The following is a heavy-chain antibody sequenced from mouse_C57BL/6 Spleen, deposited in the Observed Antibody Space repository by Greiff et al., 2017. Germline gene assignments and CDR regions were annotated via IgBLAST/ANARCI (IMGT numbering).Heavy chain of an antibody. CDR3: ARDRGYYGSSYYFDY. CDR2: IRDGGSYT. Sequence: EVHLVESGGGLVKPGGSLKLSCAASGFTFSSYAMSWVRQTPEKRLEWVATIRDGGSYTYYPANVKGRFTISRDNAKNNLYLQMSHLKSEDTAMYYGARDRGYYGSSYYFDYWGQGTTLTVAS. J-gene: IGHJ2*01. D-gene: IGHD1-1*01. V-gene: IGHV5-4*01. CDR1: GFTFSSYA.